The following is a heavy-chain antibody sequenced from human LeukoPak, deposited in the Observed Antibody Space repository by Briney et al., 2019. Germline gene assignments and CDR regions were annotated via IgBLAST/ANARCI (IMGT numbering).Heavy chain of an antibody. Sequence: PGGSLRLSCAASGFTFDDYGMSWVRQAPGKGLEWVSGINWNGGSTGYADSVKGRFTISRDNAKNSLYLQMNSLRAEDTALYYCARDPDRGYSGYDGGSDWGQGTLVTVSS. CDR3: ARDPDRGYSGYDGGSD. CDR2: INWNGGST. D-gene: IGHD5-12*01. CDR1: GFTFDDYG. J-gene: IGHJ4*02. V-gene: IGHV3-20*04.